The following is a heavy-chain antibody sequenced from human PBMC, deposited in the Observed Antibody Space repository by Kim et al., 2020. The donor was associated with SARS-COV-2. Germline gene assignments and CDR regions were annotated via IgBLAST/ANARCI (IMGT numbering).Heavy chain of an antibody. D-gene: IGHD6-13*01. Sequence: GESLKISCKGSGYSFTSYWIGWVRQMPGKGLEWMGIIYPGDSDTRYSPSFQGQVTISADKSISTAYLQWSSLKASDTAMYYCARRSSSSWYGSSRNWFDPWGQGTLVTVSS. J-gene: IGHJ5*02. CDR3: ARRSSSSWYGSSRNWFDP. CDR2: IYPGDSDT. CDR1: GYSFTSYW. V-gene: IGHV5-51*01.